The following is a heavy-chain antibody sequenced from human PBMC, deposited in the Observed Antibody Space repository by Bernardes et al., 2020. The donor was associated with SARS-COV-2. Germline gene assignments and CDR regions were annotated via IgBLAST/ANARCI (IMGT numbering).Heavy chain of an antibody. Sequence: GGTLRLSCAASGFTSSSYAMTWVRQAPGKGLEWVSTISDSGGSTYYADSVKGRFTISRDNSKNSLYLQMNTLRAEDTAVYYCAKDWVDEDGGIDDWGQGTLVTVAS. V-gene: IGHV3-23*01. CDR1: GFTSSSYA. D-gene: IGHD1-26*01. CDR2: ISDSGGST. J-gene: IGHJ4*02. CDR3: AKDWVDEDGGIDD.